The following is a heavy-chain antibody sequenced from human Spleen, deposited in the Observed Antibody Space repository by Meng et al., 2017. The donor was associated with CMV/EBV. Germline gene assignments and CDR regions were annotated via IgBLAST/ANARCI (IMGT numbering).Heavy chain of an antibody. D-gene: IGHD5-18*01. CDR1: GFTFDDYA. CDR3: ANVGYSYGYVYYFDY. J-gene: IGHJ4*02. V-gene: IGHV3-23*01. Sequence: GESLKISCAASGFTFDDYAMHWVRQAPGKGLEWVSTISGSGRSTYYADSVKGRFTISRDNSKNTLYLQMNNLRAEDTALYYCANVGYSYGYVYYFDYWGQGTLVTVSS. CDR2: ISGSGRST.